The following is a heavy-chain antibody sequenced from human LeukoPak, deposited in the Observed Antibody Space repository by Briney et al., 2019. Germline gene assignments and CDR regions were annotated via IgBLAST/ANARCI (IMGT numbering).Heavy chain of an antibody. CDR1: GLTFSTYS. J-gene: IGHJ4*02. CDR2: ISTSSRTI. Sequence: GGSLRLSCAASGLTFSTYSMNWVRQAPGKGLEWVSSISTSSRTIYYADSVKGRFTISRDNAKNSLYLQMNSLRAEDTAIYYCARSAGVAVAGYFDYWGQGNLVTVSS. CDR3: ARSAGVAVAGYFDY. D-gene: IGHD6-19*01. V-gene: IGHV3-48*04.